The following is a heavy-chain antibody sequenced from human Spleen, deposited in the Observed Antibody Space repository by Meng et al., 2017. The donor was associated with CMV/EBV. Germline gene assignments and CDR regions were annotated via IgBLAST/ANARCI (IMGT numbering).Heavy chain of an antibody. J-gene: IGHJ6*02. Sequence: ASVKVSCKASGYTFISYHMHWVRQAPGQGLEWMGIINPSGGSTRYAQKFRGRVTMTRDTSTSTVYMDLTRLTSDDTALYYCARDWGPVGHCSSIGCPGGFYYGMDVWGQGTTVTVSS. CDR3: ARDWGPVGHCSSIGCPGGFYYGMDV. CDR2: INPSGGST. V-gene: IGHV1-46*01. CDR1: GYTFISYH. D-gene: IGHD2-2*01.